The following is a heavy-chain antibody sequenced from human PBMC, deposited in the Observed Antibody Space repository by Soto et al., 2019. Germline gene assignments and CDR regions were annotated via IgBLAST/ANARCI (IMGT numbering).Heavy chain of an antibody. CDR3: AREHSYGSYYYYYYGMDV. CDR2: IYYSGST. Sequence: SETLSLTCTVPGGSISSYYWSWIRQPPGKGLEWIGYIYYSGSTNYNPSLKSRVTISVDTSKNQFSLKLSSVTAADTAVYYCAREHSYGSYYYYYYGMDVWGQGTTVTVSS. CDR1: GGSISSYY. J-gene: IGHJ6*02. D-gene: IGHD5-18*01. V-gene: IGHV4-59*01.